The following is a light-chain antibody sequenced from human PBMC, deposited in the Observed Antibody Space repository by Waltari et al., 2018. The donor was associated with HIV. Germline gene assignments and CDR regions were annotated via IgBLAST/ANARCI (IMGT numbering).Light chain of an antibody. CDR3: TSYTSISTLV. V-gene: IGLV2-14*01. CDR2: EVT. CDR1: SSDIGAYNY. Sequence: QSALTQPASVSGSPGQSITISCTGTSSDIGAYNYVSWYQHHPGKVPKLLIYEVTNRPSGLSHRFSGSKSGNTASLTISGLQAEDEADFYCTSYTSISTLVFGTGTKVTVL. J-gene: IGLJ1*01.